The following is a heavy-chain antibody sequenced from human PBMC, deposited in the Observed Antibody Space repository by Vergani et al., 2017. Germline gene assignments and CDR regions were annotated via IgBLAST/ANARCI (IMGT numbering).Heavy chain of an antibody. Sequence: QVQLVESGGGVVQPGRSLRLSCAASGFTFSSYAMHWVRQAPGKGLEWGAVISYDGSNKYYADSVKGRFTISRDNSKNTLYRQMNSLRAEDTAVYYCARDRVPSVVVTAVGWFDPWGQGTLVTVSS. V-gene: IGHV3-30-3*01. CDR2: ISYDGSNK. J-gene: IGHJ5*02. D-gene: IGHD2-21*02. CDR3: ARDRVPSVVVTAVGWFDP. CDR1: GFTFSSYA.